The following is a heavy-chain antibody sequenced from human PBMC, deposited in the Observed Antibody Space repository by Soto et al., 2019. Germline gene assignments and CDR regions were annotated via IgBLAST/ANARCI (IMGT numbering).Heavy chain of an antibody. D-gene: IGHD6-19*01. CDR3: ATGGWDRPGYSSGWYYFDY. CDR1: GYTLTELS. J-gene: IGHJ4*02. V-gene: IGHV1-24*01. CDR2: FDPEDGET. Sequence: SVNVSCKVSGYTLTELSMHLVRQAPGKGLEWMGGFDPEDGETIYAQKFQGRVTMTEDTSTDTAYMELSSLRSEDTAVYYCATGGWDRPGYSSGWYYFDYWGQGTLVTVSS.